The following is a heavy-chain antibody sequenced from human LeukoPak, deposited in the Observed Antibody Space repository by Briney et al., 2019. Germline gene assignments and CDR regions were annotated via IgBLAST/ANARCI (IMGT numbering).Heavy chain of an antibody. D-gene: IGHD3-22*01. CDR3: ARLWEYYDSSGYPHAFDI. CDR2: INPNSGGT. V-gene: IGHV1-2*06. Sequence: ASVKVSCKASGYTFTGYYMHWVRQAPGQGLEWMGRINPNSGGTNYAQKFQGRVTMTRDTSISTAYMELSRLRSDDTAVYYCARLWEYYDSSGYPHAFDIWGQGTMVTVSS. J-gene: IGHJ3*02. CDR1: GYTFTGYY.